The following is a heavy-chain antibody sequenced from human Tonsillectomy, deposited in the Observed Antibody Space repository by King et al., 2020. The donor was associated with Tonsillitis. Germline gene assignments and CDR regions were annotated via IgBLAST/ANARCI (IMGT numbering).Heavy chain of an antibody. D-gene: IGHD4-17*01. CDR1: GGTFSTYA. V-gene: IGHV1-69*12. Sequence: QLVQSGAEVKKPGSSVKVSCKASGGTFSTYAISWVRQAPGQGLEWMGGIIPMFGSANYAQKFQGRVTITADEFTSTAYMDLSSLRSADTAVYYCARGLPNYGEPESYYYYMDVWGKGTTVTVSS. CDR2: IIPMFGSA. J-gene: IGHJ6*03. CDR3: ARGLPNYGEPESYYYYMDV.